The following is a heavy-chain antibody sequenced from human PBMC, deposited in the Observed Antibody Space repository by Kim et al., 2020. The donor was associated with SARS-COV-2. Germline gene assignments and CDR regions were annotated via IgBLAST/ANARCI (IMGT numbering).Heavy chain of an antibody. CDR1: GFTFGDVG. D-gene: IGHD3-16*01. Sequence: GGSLRLSCAGSGFTFGDVGVGWFRQAPGRGLEWVGFKRSNIYGGAAEYAASVKGRIIISSDDSNSIAYMEMNSLKTEDLAVYYCGRCLTETSAKYYFDRWGQGTLGTVSS. CDR3: GRCLTETSAKYYFDR. CDR2: KRSNIYGGAA. V-gene: IGHV3-49*03. J-gene: IGHJ4*02.